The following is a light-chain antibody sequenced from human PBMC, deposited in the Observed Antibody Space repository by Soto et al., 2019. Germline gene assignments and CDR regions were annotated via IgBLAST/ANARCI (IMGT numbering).Light chain of an antibody. Sequence: DIQMTQSPSTLSASIGDRVTITCRASQNIGSFLNWYQHHPGKAPIALIYEASNLQSGVPSRFSGSGSGTDFTLTISGLQPDDSATYYCHQTYSPPDTFGQGTKVDIK. J-gene: IGKJ1*01. CDR1: QNIGSF. CDR2: EAS. V-gene: IGKV1-39*01. CDR3: HQTYSPPDT.